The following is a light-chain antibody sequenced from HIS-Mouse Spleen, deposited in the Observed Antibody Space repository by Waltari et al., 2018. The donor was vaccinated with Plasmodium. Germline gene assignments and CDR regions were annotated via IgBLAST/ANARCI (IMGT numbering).Light chain of an antibody. J-gene: IGKJ3*01. Sequence: EIVMTQSPATLSVSPGERATLSCRASQRVRSNLAWYQQKPGQAPRLRIYGASTRATGIPARFSGSGAGTEFTLTISSLQSEDFAVYYCQQYNNWSFTVGPGTKVDIK. CDR3: QQYNNWSFT. CDR2: GAS. CDR1: QRVRSN. V-gene: IGKV3-15*01.